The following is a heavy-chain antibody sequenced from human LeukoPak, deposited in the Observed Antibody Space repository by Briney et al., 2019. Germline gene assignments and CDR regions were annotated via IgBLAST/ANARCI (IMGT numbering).Heavy chain of an antibody. D-gene: IGHD3-22*01. V-gene: IGHV3-74*01. CDR2: IKSDGKT. Sequence: GGSLRLSCAASGFSFSSYWMHWVRQAPGKGLVWVSRIKSDGKTNYADSVEGRFTISRDNAKNTVSLQMNSLRAEDTGVYYCARAPSEIGGYYPEYFRHWGQGTLVTVSS. CDR3: ARAPSEIGGYYPEYFRH. CDR1: GFSFSSYW. J-gene: IGHJ1*01.